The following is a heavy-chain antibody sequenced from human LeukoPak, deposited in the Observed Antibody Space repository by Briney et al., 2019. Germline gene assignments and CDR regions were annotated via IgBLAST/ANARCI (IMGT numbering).Heavy chain of an antibody. V-gene: IGHV1-69*05. J-gene: IGHJ5*02. CDR3: ARDGCSSTSCYRDNWFDP. D-gene: IGHD2-2*01. Sequence: ASVKVSCKASGGTCSSYAISWVRQAPGQGLEWMGGIIPTFGTANYAQKFQGRVTITTDESTSTAYMELSSLRSEDTAVYYCARDGCSSTSCYRDNWFDPWGQGTLVTVSS. CDR2: IIPTFGTA. CDR1: GGTCSSYA.